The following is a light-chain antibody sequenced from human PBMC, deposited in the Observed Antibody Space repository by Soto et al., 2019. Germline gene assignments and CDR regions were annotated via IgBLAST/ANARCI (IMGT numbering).Light chain of an antibody. CDR2: EVT. J-gene: IGLJ2*01. CDR3: SSYAGSNSLNVV. CDR1: SSDVGGYDY. V-gene: IGLV2-8*01. Sequence: QSVLTQPPSASGSPGQSVTISCTGTSSDVGGYDYVSWFQQHPGKAPKLMIYEVTKRPSGVPGRFSGSKSGDTASLTVSGLQAEDEADYFCSSYAGSNSLNVVFGGGTQLTVL.